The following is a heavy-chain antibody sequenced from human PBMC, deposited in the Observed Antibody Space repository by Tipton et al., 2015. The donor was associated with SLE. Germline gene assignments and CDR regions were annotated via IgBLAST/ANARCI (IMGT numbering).Heavy chain of an antibody. CDR1: GGSISSHY. D-gene: IGHD2-21*02. CDR2: MYYSGSA. J-gene: IGHJ5*02. V-gene: IGHV4-59*11. Sequence: TLSLTCTVSGGSISSHYWSWVRQPPGKGLEWIGYMYYSGSANYNPSLKSRVTISVDASKKQFSLNLSSVAAADTAVYYCARDLEMYGGDTPGFDPWGQGTLVTVSS. CDR3: ARDLEMYGGDTPGFDP.